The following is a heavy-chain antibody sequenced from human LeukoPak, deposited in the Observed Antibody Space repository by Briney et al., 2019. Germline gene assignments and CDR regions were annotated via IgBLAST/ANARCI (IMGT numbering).Heavy chain of an antibody. Sequence: PGGSLRLSCAASGFTFSSYSMNWVRQAPGKGLEWVSYISSSSSTIYYADSVKGRFTISRDNAKNSLYLQMNSLRAEDTAVYYCARDSELLIATNYYGMDVWGQGTTVTVSS. D-gene: IGHD2-15*01. CDR3: ARDSELLIATNYYGMDV. J-gene: IGHJ6*02. V-gene: IGHV3-48*01. CDR1: GFTFSSYS. CDR2: ISSSSSTI.